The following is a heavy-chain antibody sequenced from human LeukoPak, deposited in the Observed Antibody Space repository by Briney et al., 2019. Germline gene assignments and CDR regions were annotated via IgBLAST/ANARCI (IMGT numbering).Heavy chain of an antibody. CDR2: INPNSGGT. CDR1: GYTFTGYF. Sequence: ASVKVSCKASGYTFTGYFMHWVRQAPGQGREWMGWINPNSGGTNFAQKFQGRVSMTTDTSTSTAYMELRSLRSDDTAVYYCASLKNSYDSSGYLVTDAFDIWGQGTMVTVSS. D-gene: IGHD3-22*01. J-gene: IGHJ3*02. CDR3: ASLKNSYDSSGYLVTDAFDI. V-gene: IGHV1-2*02.